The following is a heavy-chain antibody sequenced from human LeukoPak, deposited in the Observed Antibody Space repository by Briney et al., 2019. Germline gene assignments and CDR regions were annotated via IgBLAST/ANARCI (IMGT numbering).Heavy chain of an antibody. Sequence: SETLSLTCTVSGGSISSYYWSWIRQPPGKGLEWIGYIYYSGGTNYNPSLKSRVTISVDTSKNQFSLKLSSVTAADTAVYYCATQTSASIYYYYYYMDVWGKGTTVTVSS. CDR2: IYYSGGT. CDR3: ATQTSASIYYYYYYMDV. J-gene: IGHJ6*03. CDR1: GGSISSYY. D-gene: IGHD6-6*01. V-gene: IGHV4-59*08.